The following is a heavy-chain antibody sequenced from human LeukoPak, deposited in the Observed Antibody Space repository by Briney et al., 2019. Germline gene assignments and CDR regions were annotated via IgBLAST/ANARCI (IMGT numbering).Heavy chain of an antibody. D-gene: IGHD4/OR15-4a*01. CDR3: ARVFGAGYSDY. CDR2: IKQDGSEK. J-gene: IGHJ4*02. Sequence: PGGSLRLSCAASGFTFSNYDMHWVRQAPGKGLEWVASIKQDGSEKYYVDSVKGRVTISRDNAKNSLYLQMNSLRAEDTAVYYCARVFGAGYSDYWGQGTLVTVSS. V-gene: IGHV3-7*01. CDR1: GFTFSNYD.